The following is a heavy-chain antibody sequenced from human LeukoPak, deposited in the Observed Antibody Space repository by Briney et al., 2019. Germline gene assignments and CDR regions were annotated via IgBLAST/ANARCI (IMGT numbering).Heavy chain of an antibody. Sequence: GGSLRLSCAASGFTFSSYAMSWVRQAPGQGLEWVSAISGSGGSTNYADSVKGRFTISRDNSKNTLYLQMNSLRAGDTAVHYCAKMIHKPDYCGQGTGVTVSS. CDR1: GFTFSSYA. CDR3: AKMIHKPDY. J-gene: IGHJ4*02. CDR2: ISGSGGST. D-gene: IGHD3-16*01. V-gene: IGHV3-23*01.